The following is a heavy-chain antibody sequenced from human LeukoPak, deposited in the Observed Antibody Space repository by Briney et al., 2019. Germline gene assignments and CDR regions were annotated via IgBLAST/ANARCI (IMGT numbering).Heavy chain of an antibody. D-gene: IGHD1-26*01. Sequence: GGSLRLSCAASGFTFSSYWMSWVRQAPGRGLEWVANIKQDGSEKYYVDSVKGRFTISRDNAKNSLYLQMNSLRAEDTAVYYCARRGPRYSGSYDYWGQGTLVTVSS. J-gene: IGHJ4*02. CDR2: IKQDGSEK. CDR1: GFTFSSYW. V-gene: IGHV3-7*01. CDR3: ARRGPRYSGSYDY.